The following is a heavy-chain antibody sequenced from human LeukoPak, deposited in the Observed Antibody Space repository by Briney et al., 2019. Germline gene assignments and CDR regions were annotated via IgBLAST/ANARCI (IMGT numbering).Heavy chain of an antibody. CDR1: EFTFSSYS. J-gene: IGHJ4*02. Sequence: GGSLRLFCAASEFTFSSYSMNWVRQAPGKGLEWVSYISGGGGTIYYADSVKGRFTISRDNAKNSLNLQMDSLRVEDTAVYYCARNQEIDYYDSSGFYWGVEYWGQGTLVTVSS. V-gene: IGHV3-48*01. CDR2: ISGGGGTI. CDR3: ARNQEIDYYDSSGFYWGVEY. D-gene: IGHD3-22*01.